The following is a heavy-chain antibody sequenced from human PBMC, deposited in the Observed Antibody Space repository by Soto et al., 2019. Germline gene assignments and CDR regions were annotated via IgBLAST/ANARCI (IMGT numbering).Heavy chain of an antibody. CDR3: EKGGVELDAFDI. CDR2: ISGSGGST. CDR1: GFTFSSYA. D-gene: IGHD3-10*01. Sequence: EVQLLESGGGLVQPGGSLRLSCAASGFTFSSYAMSWVRQAPGKGLEWVSAISGSGGSTYYADSVKGRFTISRDNSKNTRYLQMNSLRAEDTAVYYCEKGGVELDAFDIWGQGTMVTVSS. J-gene: IGHJ3*02. V-gene: IGHV3-23*01.